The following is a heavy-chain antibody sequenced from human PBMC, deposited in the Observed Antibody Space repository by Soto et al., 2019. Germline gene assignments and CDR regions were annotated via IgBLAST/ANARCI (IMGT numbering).Heavy chain of an antibody. CDR1: GFTFSSYE. J-gene: IGHJ6*02. CDR3: AIDHKGGYYYYGMDV. Sequence: HPGGSLRLSCAASGFTFSSYEMNWVRQAPGKGLEWVSYISSSGSTIYYADSVKGRFTISRDNAKNSLYLQMNSLRAEDTAVYYCAIDHKGGYYYYGMDVWGQGTTVTVSS. V-gene: IGHV3-48*03. CDR2: ISSSGSTI.